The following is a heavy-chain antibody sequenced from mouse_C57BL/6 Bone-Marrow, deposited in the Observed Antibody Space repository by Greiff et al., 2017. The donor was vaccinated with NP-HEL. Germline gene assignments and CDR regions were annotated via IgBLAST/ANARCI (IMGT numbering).Heavy chain of an antibody. D-gene: IGHD1-1*01. CDR3: ARHDGNYFDY. CDR2: INSDGGST. J-gene: IGHJ2*01. Sequence: EVKVEESGGGLVQPGESLKLSCESNEYEFPSHDMSWVGKTPEKRLELVADINSDGGSTYYPDTVERRVIISRDKTKKTLDLQMSSLRSEDTALYYCARHDGNYFDYWGQGTTLTGSS. V-gene: IGHV5-2*03. CDR1: EYEFPSHD.